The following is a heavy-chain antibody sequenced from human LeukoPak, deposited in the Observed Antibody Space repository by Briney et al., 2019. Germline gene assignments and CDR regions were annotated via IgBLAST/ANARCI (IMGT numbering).Heavy chain of an antibody. CDR3: AREGGYSSSWYIFNWFDP. Sequence: ASVKVSCKASGYTFTNYDINWVRQATGQGLEWMGWMNPNSGNTGYAQKFQGRVTITRNTSISTAYMELSSLRSEDTAVYYCAREGGYSSSWYIFNWFDPWGQGTLVTVSS. D-gene: IGHD6-13*01. J-gene: IGHJ5*02. CDR1: GYTFTNYD. CDR2: MNPNSGNT. V-gene: IGHV1-8*03.